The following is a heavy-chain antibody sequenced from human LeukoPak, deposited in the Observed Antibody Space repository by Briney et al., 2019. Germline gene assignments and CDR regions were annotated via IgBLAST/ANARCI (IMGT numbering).Heavy chain of an antibody. D-gene: IGHD2-2*01. CDR3: ATSFVPAAHYYYYGMDV. J-gene: IGHJ6*02. V-gene: IGHV3-74*01. Sequence: PGGSLRLSCAASGFTFSSYWMHWVRQAPGKGLVWVSRINSDGSSTSYADSVKGRFTISRDNAKNTLYLQMNSLRAEDTAVYYCATSFVPAAHYYYYGMDVWGQGTTVTVSS. CDR1: GFTFSSYW. CDR2: INSDGSST.